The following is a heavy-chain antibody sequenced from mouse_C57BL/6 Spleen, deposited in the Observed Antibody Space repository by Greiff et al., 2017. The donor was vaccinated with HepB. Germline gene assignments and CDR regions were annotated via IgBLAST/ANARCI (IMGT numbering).Heavy chain of an antibody. V-gene: IGHV1-81*01. Sequence: QVHVKQSGAELARPGASVKLSCKASGYTFTSYGISWVKQRTGQGLEWIGEIYPRSGNTYYNEKFKGKATLTADKSSSTAYMELRSLTSEDSAVYFCAREGTTVVGFDYWGQGTTLTVSS. D-gene: IGHD1-1*01. CDR2: IYPRSGNT. CDR3: AREGTTVVGFDY. J-gene: IGHJ2*01. CDR1: GYTFTSYG.